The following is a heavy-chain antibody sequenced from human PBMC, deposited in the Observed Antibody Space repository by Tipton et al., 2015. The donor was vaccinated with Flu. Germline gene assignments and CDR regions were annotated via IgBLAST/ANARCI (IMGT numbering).Heavy chain of an antibody. CDR3: ARVWSSFVATASLDY. J-gene: IGHJ4*02. V-gene: IGHV4-39*07. D-gene: IGHD1-1*01. CDR2: IRYGGSS. Sequence: TLSLTCTVSGGSISTSGYYWGWIRQPPWKGLEWIGSIRYGGSSYYTPSLKSRVTISLDMSKDQFSLKLASVTAADTAVYYCARVWSSFVATASLDYWGRGTLVIVSS. CDR1: GGSISTSGYY.